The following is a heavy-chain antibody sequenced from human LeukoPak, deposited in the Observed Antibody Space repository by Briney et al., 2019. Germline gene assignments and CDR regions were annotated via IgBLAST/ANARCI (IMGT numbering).Heavy chain of an antibody. Sequence: GATVKLSCKPSGYTFTDYFIHWVQQAPGKGREWMGHVDPGDGEAVYPDRLQRRVTLTADTSPDTVHMEVGSLTSDDSALYFWAKVSSTLAAAGALSFDYWGQGTLVIVSS. CDR1: GYTFTDYF. CDR2: VDPGDGEA. V-gene: IGHV1-69-2*01. CDR3: AKVSSTLAAAGALSFDY. J-gene: IGHJ4*02. D-gene: IGHD6-13*01.